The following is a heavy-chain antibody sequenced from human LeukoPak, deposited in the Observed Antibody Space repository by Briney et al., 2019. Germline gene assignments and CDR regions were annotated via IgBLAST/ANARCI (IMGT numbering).Heavy chain of an antibody. CDR2: INRNTGGT. D-gene: IGHD1-7*01. J-gene: IGHJ4*02. CDR1: GYTLTGYY. CDR3: AWNYSFDH. V-gene: IGHV1-2*02. Sequence: ASVKVSCKASGYTLTGYYIHWVRPAPGQGLEWMGWINRNTGGTDYAQKFQGRVTMTRDTSISTAYMELSRLRSDDTAMYYCAWNYSFDHWGQGTLVTVSS.